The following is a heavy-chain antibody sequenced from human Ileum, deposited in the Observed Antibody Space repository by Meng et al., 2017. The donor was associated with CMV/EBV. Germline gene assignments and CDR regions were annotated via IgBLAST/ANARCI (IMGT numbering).Heavy chain of an antibody. CDR1: GDSVSSTTVT. V-gene: IGHV6-1*01. CDR3: VRLTGNSWLDY. J-gene: IGHJ4*02. CDR2: TYYRSKWFN. D-gene: IGHD6-13*01. Sequence: VQLEQAGPGQVQTSQTLLLSCPLSGDSVSSTTVTWNWIRQSPSRGLEWLGRTYYRSKWFNDYALSVRGRITINPDISKNQLSLQLNSVTPEDTAVYYCVRLTGNSWLDYWGRGTLVTVSS.